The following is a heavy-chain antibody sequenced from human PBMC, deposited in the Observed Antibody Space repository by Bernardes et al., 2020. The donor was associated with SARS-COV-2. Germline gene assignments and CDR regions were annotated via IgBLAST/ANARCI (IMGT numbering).Heavy chain of an antibody. CDR1: GFTFSNYW. Sequence: GGSLKLFCAASGFTFSNYWMHWVRQAQGKGLVWVSRINTDGSTTTYTDSVKGRFTISRDNAKNTLHLQMNSLRAEDTAVYYCARSAFINGGGFYFDSWGQGTLVPVSS. J-gene: IGHJ4*02. V-gene: IGHV3-74*01. CDR3: ARSAFINGGGFYFDS. D-gene: IGHD3-16*01. CDR2: INTDGSTT.